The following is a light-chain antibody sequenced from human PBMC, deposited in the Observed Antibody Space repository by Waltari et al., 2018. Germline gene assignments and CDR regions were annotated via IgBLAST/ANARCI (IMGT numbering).Light chain of an antibody. V-gene: IGKV4-1*01. J-gene: IGKJ2*01. CDR2: WAS. Sequence: DIVMTQSPDSLAVSLGEGATINCKSSQTILYGSTNKDYLAWYQQKPGQPPKLLISWASSRECGVPDRFSGSGSGTLFTLTISSLQAEDVAVYFCQQYYSVPYTFGQGTKLEI. CDR1: QTILYGSTNKDY. CDR3: QQYYSVPYT.